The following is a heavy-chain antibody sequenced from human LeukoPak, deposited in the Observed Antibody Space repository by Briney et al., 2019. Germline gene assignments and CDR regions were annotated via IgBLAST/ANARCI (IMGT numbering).Heavy chain of an antibody. CDR2: IYHSGST. CDR1: GGSISTPDHY. D-gene: IGHD3-3*01. CDR3: ARESENTIFGVVNRWFDP. V-gene: IGHV4-39*07. J-gene: IGHJ5*02. Sequence: SETLSLTCSVSGGSISTPDHYWGWIRQPPGKGLEWMGIIYHSGSTYYNPSLKSRLTISIDRSKNQFSLKLTSVTAADTAVYYCARESENTIFGVVNRWFDPWGQGTPVTVSS.